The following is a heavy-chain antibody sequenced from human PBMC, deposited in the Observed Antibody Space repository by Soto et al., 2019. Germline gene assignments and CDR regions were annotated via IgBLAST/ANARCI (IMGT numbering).Heavy chain of an antibody. V-gene: IGHV4-28*01. D-gene: IGHD1-26*01. CDR2: IYYSGTT. CDR3: ARREIQGPIDY. CDR1: AYPISSRNW. Sequence: PSDALSPTRSRYAYPISSRNWWGWIRQPPGKGLEWMGYIYYSGTTYYNPSLKSRVTTSVDTPKNQFSLKLTSVTAVDTAVYYCARREIQGPIDYWGQG. J-gene: IGHJ4*02.